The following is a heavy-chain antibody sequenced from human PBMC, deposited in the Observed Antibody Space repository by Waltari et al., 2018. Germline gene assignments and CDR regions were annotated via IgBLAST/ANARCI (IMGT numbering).Heavy chain of an antibody. Sequence: QMHLVQSGPEVKKPGTSVKVSCTASGFTFTTSNVQWVRQTRGQRLEWIGWIVVGSGYTKYAQKFQETVTISRDMSTSTAYMELRSLSSEDTAVYYCATGGGQLPYWGQGTLVTVSS. V-gene: IGHV1-58*01. CDR2: IVVGSGYT. D-gene: IGHD2-15*01. CDR1: GFTFTTSN. J-gene: IGHJ4*02. CDR3: ATGGGQLPY.